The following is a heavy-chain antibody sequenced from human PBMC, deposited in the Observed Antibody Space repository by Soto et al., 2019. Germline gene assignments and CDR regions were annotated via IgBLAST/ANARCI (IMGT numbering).Heavy chain of an antibody. CDR3: ARDYGWAEYYFDY. D-gene: IGHD6-19*01. CDR2: IKQDGSEK. Sequence: GGSLRLSCAASGFTFSSYWMSWVRQAPGKGLEWVANIKQDGSEKYYVDSVKGRFTISRDNAKNSLYLQMNSLRAEDTAVYYCARDYGWAEYYFDYWGQGTLVTVSS. V-gene: IGHV3-7*03. CDR1: GFTFSSYW. J-gene: IGHJ4*02.